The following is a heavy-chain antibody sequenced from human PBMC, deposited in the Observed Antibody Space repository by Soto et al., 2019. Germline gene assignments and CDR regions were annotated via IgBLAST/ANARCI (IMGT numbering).Heavy chain of an antibody. J-gene: IGHJ6*03. CDR1: GGSISSDH. CDR3: ARDHASLSYYYMDV. V-gene: IGHV4-59*01. CDR2: IYYSGST. Sequence: QVQLQESGPGLVTPSETLSLTCTVSGGSISSDHWSWIRQAPGKGLEWIGYIYYSGSTNYNPSLKRRVTISVDTFKNQFSLRLSSVTAADTAVYYCARDHASLSYYYMDVWGKGTPVTVSS. D-gene: IGHD3-10*01.